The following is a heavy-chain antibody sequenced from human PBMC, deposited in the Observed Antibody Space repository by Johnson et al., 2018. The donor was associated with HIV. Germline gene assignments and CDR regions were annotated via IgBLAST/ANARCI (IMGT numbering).Heavy chain of an antibody. V-gene: IGHV3-30*14. D-gene: IGHD2-8*01. Sequence: QVQLVESGGGLVQPGGSLRLSCAASGFTFSNYAIHWVRQAPGKGLEWVALISYDGSNKYYADSVRGRFTISRGNSKNPLYLQMNSLRAEDTAVYYCARDNIVLMVGGAFDIWGQGTMVTVSS. CDR1: GFTFSNYA. CDR3: ARDNIVLMVGGAFDI. CDR2: ISYDGSNK. J-gene: IGHJ3*02.